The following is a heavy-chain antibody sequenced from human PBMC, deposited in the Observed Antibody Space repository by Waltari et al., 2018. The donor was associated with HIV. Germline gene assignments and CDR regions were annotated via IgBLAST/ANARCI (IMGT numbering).Heavy chain of an antibody. Sequence: QVQLVQSEAEVKQPGASVKVSCKASGYTFINHDINWVRRAAGRGLEWMGWMSPHSGKVGYAQKLQGRVTLTGDASIDTAYLELTGLTSHDTAVYYCAISHRGAIFGDHWGQGTPVTVSS. V-gene: IGHV1-8*01. CDR3: AISHRGAIFGDH. D-gene: IGHD3-3*01. CDR2: MSPHSGKV. CDR1: GYTFINHD. J-gene: IGHJ5*02.